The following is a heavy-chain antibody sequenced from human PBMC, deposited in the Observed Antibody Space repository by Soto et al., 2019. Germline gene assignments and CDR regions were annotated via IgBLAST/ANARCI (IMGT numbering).Heavy chain of an antibody. J-gene: IGHJ5*02. V-gene: IGHV4-59*01. CDR2: IYYSGIT. Sequence: SGTLSLTCPVSGGSIISFYWSWLRQPPGKGLEWIGYIYYSGITDYNPSLKSRVTISVDTSKNQFSLKLSSVTAADTAVYYCARVYDFWSGYYWFDPWGQGTLVTVSS. CDR3: ARVYDFWSGYYWFDP. D-gene: IGHD3-3*01. CDR1: GGSIISFY.